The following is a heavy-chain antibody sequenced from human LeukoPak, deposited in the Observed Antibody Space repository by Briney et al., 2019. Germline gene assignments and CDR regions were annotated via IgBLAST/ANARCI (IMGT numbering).Heavy chain of an antibody. Sequence: SQTLSLTCTVSGGSISSGSYYWSWIRQPAGKGLEWIGRIYTSGSTNYNPSLKSRVTMSVDTSKNHFSLKLSSVTAADTAVYYCARDRWDYINYYYYYMDVWGKGTTVTVSS. CDR1: GGSISSGSYY. V-gene: IGHV4-61*02. CDR2: IYTSGST. D-gene: IGHD4-11*01. J-gene: IGHJ6*03. CDR3: ARDRWDYINYYYYYMDV.